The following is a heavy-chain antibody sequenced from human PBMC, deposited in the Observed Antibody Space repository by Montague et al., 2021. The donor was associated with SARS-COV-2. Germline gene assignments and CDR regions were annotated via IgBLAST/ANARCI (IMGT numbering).Heavy chain of an antibody. CDR3: ARRAKWQLSWFFDF. Sequence: SETLSLTCTVSGGSISSGSCNWGRVPQPPGKGLVGIGSINYSGXTXHXXXXKXAATISADTSKYQFSLKAASAAAADTAVYYCARRAKWQLSWFFDFWGRGTLVTVSS. CDR1: GGSISSGSCN. D-gene: IGHD1-26*01. V-gene: IGHV4-39*01. J-gene: IGHJ2*01. CDR2: INYSGXT.